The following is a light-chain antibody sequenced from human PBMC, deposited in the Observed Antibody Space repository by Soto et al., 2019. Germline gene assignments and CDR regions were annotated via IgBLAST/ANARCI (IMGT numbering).Light chain of an antibody. J-gene: IGKJ2*01. CDR2: GAS. CDR3: QQYTRYPYT. CDR1: QSVSSS. Sequence: EIVMTQSPATLSVSPGERATLSCRASQSVSSSLAWYQQKPGQAPRLLIYGASTRATGIPARFSGTGSGTEFTLTISSLQSEDFAIYYCQQYTRYPYTFGQGTKLEIK. V-gene: IGKV3-15*01.